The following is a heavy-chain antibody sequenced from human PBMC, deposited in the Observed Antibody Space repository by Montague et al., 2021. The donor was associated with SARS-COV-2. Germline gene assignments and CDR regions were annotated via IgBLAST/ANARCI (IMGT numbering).Heavy chain of an antibody. Sequence: SETLSLTCAVYGGSFSGYYWSWIRQPPEKGLEWIGEINQSGRTNNNPSLKSRVIISVDTSKNQFSLKLSSVTAADTAVYYCARRGSSVWGVTVSAERDYWGRGILVIVSS. D-gene: IGHD3-10*01. CDR2: INQSGRT. CDR1: GGSFSGYY. J-gene: IGHJ4*02. V-gene: IGHV4-34*01. CDR3: ARRGSSVWGVTVSAERDY.